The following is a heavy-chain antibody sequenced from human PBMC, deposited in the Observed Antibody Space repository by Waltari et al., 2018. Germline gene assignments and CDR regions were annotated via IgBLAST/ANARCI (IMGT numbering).Heavy chain of an antibody. CDR3: ARGLCADVANCYSGTNNFFDP. V-gene: IGHV4-39*01. CDR2: TLYMGPP. D-gene: IGHD2-15*01. CDR1: GGSISVNHYY. Sequence: QLQLQESGPGLVKPSETLSLTCVVSGGSISVNHYYWGWIRQPPGKGLEWIASTLYMGPPYYNPSLMRRVSISVDTSQNQFSLRLSSLTAADTAIYYCARGLCADVANCYSGTNNFFDPWGQGTLVTVSS. J-gene: IGHJ5*02.